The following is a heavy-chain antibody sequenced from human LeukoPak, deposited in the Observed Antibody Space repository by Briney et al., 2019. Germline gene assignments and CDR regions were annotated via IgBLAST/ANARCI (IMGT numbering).Heavy chain of an antibody. CDR2: IYTSGST. J-gene: IGHJ4*02. D-gene: IGHD1-26*01. CDR1: GGSISSYY. V-gene: IGHV4-4*07. Sequence: TSETLSLTCTVSGGSISSYYWSWIRQPAGKGLEWIGRIYTSGSTNYNASLKSRVSMSVDTSKNQSSLKLSSVTAADTAVFYCARENSGSYREFDYWDQGTLVTVSS. CDR3: ARENSGSYREFDY.